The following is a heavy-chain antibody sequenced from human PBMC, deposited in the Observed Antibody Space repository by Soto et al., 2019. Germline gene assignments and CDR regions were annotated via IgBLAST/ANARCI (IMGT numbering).Heavy chain of an antibody. CDR1: GFTFSDYL. V-gene: IGHV3-7*03. Sequence: GGSLRLSCEASGFTFSDYLMSWVRGAPGKGPEWVANIKFDGSEKQYVDSVRGRFTISRDNSRSSLSLQMNSLRAGDTAVYYCVKDGGYCSSSTCYAPRNHYFDSWGQGTLVTVSS. D-gene: IGHD2-2*01. CDR3: VKDGGYCSSSTCYAPRNHYFDS. CDR2: IKFDGSEK. J-gene: IGHJ4*02.